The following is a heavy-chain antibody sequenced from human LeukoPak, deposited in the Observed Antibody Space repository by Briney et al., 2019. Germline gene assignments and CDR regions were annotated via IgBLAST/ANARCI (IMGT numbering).Heavy chain of an antibody. V-gene: IGHV3-11*04. D-gene: IGHD6-19*01. CDR1: GFTFSDYY. Sequence: KTGGSLRLSCAASGFTFSDYYMSWIRQAPGKGLEWLSYIISTGGTIYYADSVKGRFTISRDNAQNSLYLQMNSLRAEDTAVYYCAGYSSGWFGAFHIWGQGTMVTVSS. J-gene: IGHJ3*02. CDR2: IISTGGTI. CDR3: AGYSSGWFGAFHI.